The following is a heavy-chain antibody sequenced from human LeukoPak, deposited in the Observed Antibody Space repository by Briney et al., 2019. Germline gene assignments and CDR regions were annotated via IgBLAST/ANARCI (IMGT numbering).Heavy chain of an antibody. CDR1: GFTFNIYW. CDR3: ARGGGDHAFDI. CDR2: IDSDGSGT. V-gene: IGHV3-74*01. D-gene: IGHD6-25*01. Sequence: GGSLRLSCAASGFTFNIYWIHWVRQAPGKGPVWVSRIDSDGSGTIYADSVKGRFTVSRDNAKNTLYLQMNSLRAEDTAVYYCARGGGDHAFDIWGQGTMVTVSS. J-gene: IGHJ3*02.